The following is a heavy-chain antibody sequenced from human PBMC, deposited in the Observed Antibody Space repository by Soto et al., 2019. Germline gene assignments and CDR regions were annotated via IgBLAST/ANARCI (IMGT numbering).Heavy chain of an antibody. CDR3: AIEGTSGLYYFGY. CDR2: ISGSGGSP. CDR1: GFTFSNYA. Sequence: GGSLRLSCAASGFTFSNYAMNWVRQAPGKGLEWVSTISGSGGSPYYADSVKGRFTISRDNSKNTLYLQMNSLRAGDSAIYYCAIEGTSGLYYFGYWGQETLVTVSS. V-gene: IGHV3-23*01. D-gene: IGHD6-19*01. J-gene: IGHJ4*02.